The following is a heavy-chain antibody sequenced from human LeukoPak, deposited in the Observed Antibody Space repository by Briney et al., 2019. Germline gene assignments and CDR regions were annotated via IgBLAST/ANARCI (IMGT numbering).Heavy chain of an antibody. J-gene: IGHJ4*02. D-gene: IGHD3-10*01. Sequence: SETLSLTCAVHGGSFSGYYWSWIRHPPGKRLEWNGDINHRGSTNNNSSLKSRVTISVDTSKNQFSLKLSYVTAADTAVYYGARASRGRPRFDYWGQGTRVTVSS. CDR1: GGSFSGYY. CDR2: INHRGST. CDR3: ARASRGRPRFDY. V-gene: IGHV4-34*01.